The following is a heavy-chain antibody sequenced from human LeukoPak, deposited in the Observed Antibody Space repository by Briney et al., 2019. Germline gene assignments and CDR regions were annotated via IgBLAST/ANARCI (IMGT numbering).Heavy chain of an antibody. Sequence: SETLSLTCAVYGGSFTDYYWSWIRQPPGKGLEWIGEITHTGNTNYNPSLKSRVAISVDTSKNQFSLKLSSVTAADTAIYYSAGAVRYPYGNPSWYFDLWGRGTLVTVSS. CDR3: AGAVRYPYGNPSWYFDL. J-gene: IGHJ2*01. V-gene: IGHV4-34*01. CDR1: GGSFTDYY. D-gene: IGHD4-17*01. CDR2: ITHTGNT.